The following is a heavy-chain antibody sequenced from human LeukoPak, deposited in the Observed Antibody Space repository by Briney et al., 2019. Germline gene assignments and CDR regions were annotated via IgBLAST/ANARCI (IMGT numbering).Heavy chain of an antibody. CDR2: FFQSGKS. J-gene: IGHJ4*02. V-gene: IGHV4-38-2*01. CDR1: GHSSTRGYY. Sequence: PSETLSLTCAISGHSSTRGYYWAWFRQSPGKGLEWIATFFQSGKSFYNASLKSRVIMSLDTSKSQFSLNLTSVTAADTAVYYCARVLPVPYLLDSWGQGTHVTVSS. CDR3: ARVLPVPYLLDS. D-gene: IGHD2/OR15-2a*01.